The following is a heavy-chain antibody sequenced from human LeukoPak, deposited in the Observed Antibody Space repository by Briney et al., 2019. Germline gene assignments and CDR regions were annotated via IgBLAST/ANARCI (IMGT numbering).Heavy chain of an antibody. Sequence: ASVKVSCKVSGYTLTELSMHWVRQAPGKGLEWMGGFDPEDGETIYAQKFQGRVTMTEDTSTDTAYMELSSLRSEDTAVYYCATGRLLGWQQLVPYWGQGTLVTVSS. CDR3: ATGRLLGWQQLVPY. V-gene: IGHV1-24*01. CDR1: GYTLTELS. J-gene: IGHJ4*02. D-gene: IGHD6-13*01. CDR2: FDPEDGET.